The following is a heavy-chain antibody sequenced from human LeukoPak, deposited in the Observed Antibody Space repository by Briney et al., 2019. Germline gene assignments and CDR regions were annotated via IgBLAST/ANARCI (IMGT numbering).Heavy chain of an antibody. D-gene: IGHD1-1*01. CDR1: GFSFDTYG. CDR2: IAYDGSNK. J-gene: IGHJ6*02. CDR3: AKEKAIGTINYGLDV. V-gene: IGHV3-30*18. Sequence: PGGSLRLSCAASGFSFDTYGMLWVRQAPGKGLEWGAVIAYDGSNKYHADSVKGRFTISRDNSKNTLYLQMNSLRGDDTAIYYCAKEKAIGTINYGLDVWGPGTTVTVSS.